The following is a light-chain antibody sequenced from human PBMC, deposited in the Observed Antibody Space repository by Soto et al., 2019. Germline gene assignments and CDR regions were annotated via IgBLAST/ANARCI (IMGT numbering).Light chain of an antibody. J-gene: IGKJ2*01. CDR2: GAS. CDR1: QRISSN. CDR3: QQYNNWPPMYT. V-gene: IGKV3-15*01. Sequence: EIVMTQSPATLSVSPGERATLSCRASQRISSNLAWYQQSPGQAPRLLIYGASTRATGIPARFSGGGSGTELTLTISSVQSEDSAVYYCQQYNNWPPMYTFGQGTKLEI.